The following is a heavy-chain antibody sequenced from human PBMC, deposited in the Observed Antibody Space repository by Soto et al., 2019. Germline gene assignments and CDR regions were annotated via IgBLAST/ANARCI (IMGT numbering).Heavy chain of an antibody. Sequence: VDSLRQSSTTSGFTFLSYAVNGFRQAPGIGLEWFSSISGGGGGTYYADSVKGRLTISRDNSINTLYLQMNSLRAEDTALYYCAKGSHYDILTAYHAFDYWG. V-gene: IGHV3-23*01. CDR1: GFTFLSYA. D-gene: IGHD3-9*01. CDR2: ISGGGGGT. J-gene: IGHJ4*01. CDR3: AKGSHYDILTAYHAFDY.